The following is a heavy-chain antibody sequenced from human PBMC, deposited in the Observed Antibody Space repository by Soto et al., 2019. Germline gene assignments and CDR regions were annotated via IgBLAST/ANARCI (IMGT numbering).Heavy chain of an antibody. D-gene: IGHD4-17*01. J-gene: IGHJ4*02. Sequence: QITLKESGPTLVKPTQTLTLTCTLPGFSLSTRGGGVGWIRQSPGKALEWLAVIYWDDVKHYSPSLERRLTITKDTSESEVVLTMTNMDPVDTATYYCARKGSGDYALDYWGQGILVTVSS. CDR3: ARKGSGDYALDY. CDR1: GFSLSTRGGG. V-gene: IGHV2-5*02. CDR2: IYWDDVK.